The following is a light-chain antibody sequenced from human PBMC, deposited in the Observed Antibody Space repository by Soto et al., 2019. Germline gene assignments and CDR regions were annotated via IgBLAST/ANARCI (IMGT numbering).Light chain of an antibody. CDR3: SSYTNRNTRV. CDR2: EVS. V-gene: IGLV2-14*01. CDR1: NSDVGDYNY. J-gene: IGLJ1*01. Sequence: QSALTQPASVSGSPGQSITISCTGTNSDVGDYNYVSWYQQHPGTAPKLIIYEVSNRPSGISDRFSASKSGNTASLTISGHQAEDEADYCCSSYTNRNTRVFGTGTKVTVL.